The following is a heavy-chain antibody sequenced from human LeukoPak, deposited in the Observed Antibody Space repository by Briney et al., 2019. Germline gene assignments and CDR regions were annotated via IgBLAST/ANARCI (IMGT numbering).Heavy chain of an antibody. D-gene: IGHD6-13*01. CDR3: ARLSYLGVAAAGSTFDI. V-gene: IGHV3-7*01. J-gene: IGHJ3*02. CDR1: GFTFSSYW. Sequence: PGGSLRLSCAAPGFTFSSYWMSWVRQAPGKGLEWVANIKQDGSEKYYVDSVKGRFTISRDNAKNSLYLQMNSLRAEDTAVYYCARLSYLGVAAAGSTFDIWGQGTMVTVSS. CDR2: IKQDGSEK.